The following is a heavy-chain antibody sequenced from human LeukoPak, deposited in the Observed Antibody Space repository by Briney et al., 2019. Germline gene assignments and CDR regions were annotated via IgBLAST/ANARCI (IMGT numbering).Heavy chain of an antibody. J-gene: IGHJ5*02. D-gene: IGHD4-23*01. Sequence: SETLSLTCTVSGGSISSGDYYWSWIRQPPGKGLEWIGYIYYSGSTYYNPSLKSRVTISVDTSKNQFSLKLSSVTAADTAVYYCAGGLYGGKTANWFDPWGQGTLVTVSS. CDR1: GGSISSGDYY. V-gene: IGHV4-30-4*08. CDR3: AGGLYGGKTANWFDP. CDR2: IYYSGST.